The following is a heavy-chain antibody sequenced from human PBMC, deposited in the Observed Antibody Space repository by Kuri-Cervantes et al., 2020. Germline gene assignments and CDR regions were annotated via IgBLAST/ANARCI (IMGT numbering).Heavy chain of an antibody. CDR2: MNPNSGNT. D-gene: IGHD6-13*01. V-gene: IGHV1-8*01. CDR1: GYTFTGYD. Sequence: ASVKVSCKASGYTFTGYDINWVRQATGQGLEWMGWMNPNSGNTGYAQKFQGRVAMTRNTSISTAYMELSSLRSEDTAVYYCARQYSSSWYVSYNNYYGMDVWGQGTTVTVSS. J-gene: IGHJ6*02. CDR3: ARQYSSSWYVSYNNYYGMDV.